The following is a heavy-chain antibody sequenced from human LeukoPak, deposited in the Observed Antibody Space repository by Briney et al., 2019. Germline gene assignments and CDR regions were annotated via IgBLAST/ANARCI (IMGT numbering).Heavy chain of an antibody. CDR1: GGSFSGYY. CDR2: IYTSGST. CDR3: ARDQTVRAFDP. V-gene: IGHV4-4*07. J-gene: IGHJ5*02. Sequence: PSETLSLTCAVYGGSFSGYYWSWIRQPAGKGLEWIGRIYTSGSTNYNPSLKSRVTISVDTSKNQFPLKLSSVTAADTAVYYCARDQTVRAFDPWGQGTLVTVSS. D-gene: IGHD3-10*01.